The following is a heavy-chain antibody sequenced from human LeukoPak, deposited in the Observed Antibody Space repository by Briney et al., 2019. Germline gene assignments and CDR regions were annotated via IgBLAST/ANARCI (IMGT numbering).Heavy chain of an antibody. Sequence: PSETLSLTCAVYGGSFSGYYWSWIRQPPGKGLEWIGEINHSGSTNYNPSLKSRVTISVDTSKNQFSLKLSSVTAADTAVYYCARGIGTTGTTWYNWFDPWSQGTLVTVSS. V-gene: IGHV4-34*01. CDR2: INHSGST. D-gene: IGHD1-1*01. CDR3: ARGIGTTGTTWYNWFDP. CDR1: GGSFSGYY. J-gene: IGHJ5*02.